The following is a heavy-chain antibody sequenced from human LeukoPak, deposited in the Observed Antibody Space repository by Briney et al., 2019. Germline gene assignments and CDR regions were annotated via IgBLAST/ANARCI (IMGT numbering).Heavy chain of an antibody. Sequence: SETLSLTCAVYGGSFSAYYWSWIRQPPGKGLEWIGEINHSGSTNYNPSLKSRVTISVDTSNNQFSLKLNSVTAADTAVYYCARIGFLDAFDIWGQGTMVTVSP. CDR2: INHSGST. CDR1: GGSFSAYY. J-gene: IGHJ3*02. CDR3: ARIGFLDAFDI. V-gene: IGHV4-34*01. D-gene: IGHD3-3*01.